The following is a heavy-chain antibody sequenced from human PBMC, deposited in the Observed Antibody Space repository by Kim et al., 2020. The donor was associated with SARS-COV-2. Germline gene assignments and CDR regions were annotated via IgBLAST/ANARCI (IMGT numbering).Heavy chain of an antibody. CDR3: ASGGYNHNYYFYY. D-gene: IGHD5-12*01. V-gene: IGHV3-9*01. J-gene: IGHJ4*02. Sequence: ADTVNGRPTISRDNAKKSLYLQMNSLRAEDTGVYYCASGGYNHNYYFYYWGQGTLVTVSS.